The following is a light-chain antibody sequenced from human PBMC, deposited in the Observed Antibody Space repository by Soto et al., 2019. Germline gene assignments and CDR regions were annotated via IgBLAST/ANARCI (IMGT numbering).Light chain of an antibody. Sequence: EIVMTHSPAARSASPLERATLSWMASQSVSSNLAWYQQKPGQAPRLLIYGASTRATGIPARFSGSGSGTEFTLTISSLQSEDFAVYYCQQYNNWPRTFGQGTKVDIK. J-gene: IGKJ1*01. CDR3: QQYNNWPRT. CDR1: QSVSSN. CDR2: GAS. V-gene: IGKV3-15*01.